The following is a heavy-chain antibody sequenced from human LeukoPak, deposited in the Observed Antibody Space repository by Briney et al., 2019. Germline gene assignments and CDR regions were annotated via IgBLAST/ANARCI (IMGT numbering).Heavy chain of an antibody. J-gene: IGHJ6*03. Sequence: RGESLKISCKGSGYTFTNYWIGWVRQMPGKGLEWMGIIYPGDSDTRYSPSFQGQVTISADKSISTAYLQWSSLKASDTAMYYCARHSSTIKYYYNMDVWGKGTTVTVSS. CDR1: GYTFTNYW. D-gene: IGHD3-9*01. CDR2: IYPGDSDT. V-gene: IGHV5-51*01. CDR3: ARHSSTIKYYYNMDV.